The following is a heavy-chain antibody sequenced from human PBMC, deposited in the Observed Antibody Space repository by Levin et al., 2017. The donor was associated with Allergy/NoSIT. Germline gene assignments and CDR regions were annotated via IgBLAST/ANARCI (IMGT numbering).Heavy chain of an antibody. J-gene: IGHJ6*02. D-gene: IGHD3-10*01. CDR2: IYYSGTT. V-gene: IGHV4-30-4*01. CDR1: GAPFSSGDYY. Sequence: RASETLSLTCTVSGAPFSSGDYYWSWLRQPPGPGLEWIAYIYYSGTTYYNPSLQSRLTISVDASENQFSLKLNSVTAADTAVYYCARRFYYGSGHYAIDVWGQGTTVTVSS. CDR3: ARRFYYGSGHYAIDV.